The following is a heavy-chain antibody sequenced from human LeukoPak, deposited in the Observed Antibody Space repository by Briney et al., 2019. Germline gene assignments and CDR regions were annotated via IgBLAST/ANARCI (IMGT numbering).Heavy chain of an antibody. D-gene: IGHD1-26*01. V-gene: IGHV4-4*02. CDR2: IYHSGNT. CDR1: GDCISSSHW. J-gene: IGHJ4*02. CDR3: AREEMPGKFDY. Sequence: KTSETLSLTCAVAGDCISSSHWWSWVRQSPGKGLDWIGEIYHSGNTNYNPSLKSRVAISLDKSSNQFSLRLTSVTAADTAMYFCAREEMPGKFDYWGQGILVTVSS.